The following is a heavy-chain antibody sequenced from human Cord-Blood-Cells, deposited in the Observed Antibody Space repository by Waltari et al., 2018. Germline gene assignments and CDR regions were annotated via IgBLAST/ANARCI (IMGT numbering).Heavy chain of an antibody. Sequence: EVQLLESGGGLVQPGGSLRPSCAASGFTFSSSAMSWVRQAPGKGLEWVSAISGSGGSTYYADSVKGRFTISRDNSKNTLYLQMNSLRAEDTAVYYCAKEGGFGTMIVVANDAFDIWGQGTMVTVSS. CDR1: GFTFSSSA. CDR3: AKEGGFGTMIVVANDAFDI. V-gene: IGHV3-23*01. CDR2: ISGSGGST. D-gene: IGHD3-22*01. J-gene: IGHJ3*02.